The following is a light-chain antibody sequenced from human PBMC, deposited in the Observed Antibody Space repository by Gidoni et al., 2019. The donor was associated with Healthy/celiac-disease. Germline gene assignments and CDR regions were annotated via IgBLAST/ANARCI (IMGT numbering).Light chain of an antibody. V-gene: IGKV1-39*01. J-gene: IGKJ1*01. Sequence: DIQITQSPSSLSASVGDRVTITCRASKSISSYLNWYHQKPGKDPKLLIYAASSLQSGVPSRFSGSGSGTDFTLTISSLQPEDFATYYCQQSYSTPWTFGQGTKVEIK. CDR3: QQSYSTPWT. CDR1: KSISSY. CDR2: AAS.